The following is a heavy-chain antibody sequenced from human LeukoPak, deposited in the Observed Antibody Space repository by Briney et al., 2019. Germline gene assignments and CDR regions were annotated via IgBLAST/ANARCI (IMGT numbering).Heavy chain of an antibody. D-gene: IGHD5-18*01. V-gene: IGHV1-2*04. J-gene: IGHJ6*02. CDR1: GYTFTGYY. Sequence: ASVKVSCKASGYTFTGYYMHWVRQAPGQGLEWMGRINPNSGGTNYAQKFQGWVTMTRDTSTSAAYMELSRLRSDDTAVYYCARVDTAMDMDVWGQGTTVTVSS. CDR2: INPNSGGT. CDR3: ARVDTAMDMDV.